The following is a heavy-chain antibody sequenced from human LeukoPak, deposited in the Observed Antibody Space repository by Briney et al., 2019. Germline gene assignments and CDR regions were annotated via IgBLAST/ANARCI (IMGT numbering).Heavy chain of an antibody. CDR1: GGSISSYY. D-gene: IGHD3-22*01. CDR2: IYYSGNT. CDR3: ARDLYYYDSSGYNSDAFDI. J-gene: IGHJ3*02. V-gene: IGHV4-39*07. Sequence: SETLSLTCTVSGGSISSYYWGWIRRPPGKGLEWVGSIYYSGNTYYNPSLKSRVTISVDTSKNQFSLILTSVTAADTAVYYCARDLYYYDSSGYNSDAFDIWGQGTMVTVSS.